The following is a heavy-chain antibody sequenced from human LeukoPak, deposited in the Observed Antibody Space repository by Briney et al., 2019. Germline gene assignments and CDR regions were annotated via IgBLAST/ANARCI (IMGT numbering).Heavy chain of an antibody. D-gene: IGHD2-21*01. CDR3: ARESVASGGFNWFDP. Sequence: SETLSLTCAVYGGSFSGYYWSWIRQPPGKGLEWMGEINHSGSTNYNPSLKSRVTISVDTSKNQFSLTLSSVTAADTAVYYCARESVASGGFNWFDPWGQGTLVTVSS. CDR1: GGSFSGYY. V-gene: IGHV4-34*01. CDR2: INHSGST. J-gene: IGHJ5*02.